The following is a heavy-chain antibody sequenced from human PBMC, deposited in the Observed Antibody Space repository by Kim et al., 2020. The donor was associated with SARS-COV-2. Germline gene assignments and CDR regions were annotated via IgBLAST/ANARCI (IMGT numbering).Heavy chain of an antibody. D-gene: IGHD6-13*01. CDR1: GYSISSGYY. Sequence: SETLSLTCTVSGYSISSGYYWGWIRQPPGTGLEWIGSIYHSGSTYYNPSLKSRVTISVDTSKNQFSLKLSSVTAADTAVYYCAREGEEGWWRSSSWEFDPWGQGTLVTVSS. CDR2: IYHSGST. CDR3: AREGEEGWWRSSSWEFDP. V-gene: IGHV4-38-2*02. J-gene: IGHJ5*02.